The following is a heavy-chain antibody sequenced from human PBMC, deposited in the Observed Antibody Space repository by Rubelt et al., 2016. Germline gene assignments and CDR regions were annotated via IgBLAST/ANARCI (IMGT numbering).Heavy chain of an antibody. V-gene: IGHV3-23*01. Sequence: GSLRLSCAASGFTFSSNAMSWVRQAPGKGLEWVSGISGSGASTYYADSVKGRFTISRDNSKNTLYLQMNSLRAEDTAVYYCARDGGIYCSGGSCSYFELWGQGTLVTVSS. CDR1: GFTFSSNA. D-gene: IGHD2-15*01. CDR3: ARDGGIYCSGGSCSYFEL. J-gene: IGHJ4*02. CDR2: ISGSGAST.